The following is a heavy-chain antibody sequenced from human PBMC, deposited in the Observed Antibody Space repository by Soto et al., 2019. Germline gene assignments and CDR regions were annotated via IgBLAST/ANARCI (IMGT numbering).Heavy chain of an antibody. CDR1: GNTLTSFY. CDR2: LSPTTGGT. Sequence: GXSVKVSFKTSGNTLTSFYIHWVRQAPVQGLEWVGRLSPTTGGTNYAQHFQGRVTVTWDMSTFTAYMELSSLIYEDTAVYYCERPTGYVTDWYYFDTWGQGTQVTVSS. D-gene: IGHD3-9*01. CDR3: ERPTGYVTDWYYFDT. V-gene: IGHV1-2*02. J-gene: IGHJ4*02.